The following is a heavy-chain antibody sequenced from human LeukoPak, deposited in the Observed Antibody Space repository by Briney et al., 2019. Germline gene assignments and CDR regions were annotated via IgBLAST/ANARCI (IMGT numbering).Heavy chain of an antibody. CDR2: IRHDGSNK. CDR3: GRDVSDTVVVITHNFDY. CDR1: GFTFNTYG. Sequence: GGSLRLSCTASGFTFNTYGFHWVRRAPGKGLEWVAFIRHDGSNKYYADSVKGRFTISRDNSKNTLYLQMNSLSAEDTAVYYCGRDVSDTVVVITHNFDYWGQGTLVTVSS. V-gene: IGHV3-30*02. J-gene: IGHJ4*02. D-gene: IGHD3-22*01.